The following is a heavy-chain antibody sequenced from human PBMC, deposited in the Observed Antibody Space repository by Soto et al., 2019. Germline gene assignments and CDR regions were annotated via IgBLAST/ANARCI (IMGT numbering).Heavy chain of an antibody. Sequence: QVQLVQSGAEVKKPGSSVKVSCKASGGTFKSYVFSWVRQAPGQGLEWMGGFIPLFGTPNYAQKFQGRVTITADESTSTVYMDMSSLTSGDSAVYYCARGLTVYSAVLHYYYAIDVWGQGTTVTVSS. CDR1: GGTFKSYV. D-gene: IGHD2-8*01. V-gene: IGHV1-69*01. CDR2: FIPLFGTP. J-gene: IGHJ6*02. CDR3: ARGLTVYSAVLHYYYAIDV.